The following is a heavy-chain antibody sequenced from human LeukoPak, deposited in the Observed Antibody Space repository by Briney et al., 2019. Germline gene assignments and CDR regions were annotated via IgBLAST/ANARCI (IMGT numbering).Heavy chain of an antibody. D-gene: IGHD1-26*01. CDR3: ARKHVSYYAFDI. CDR1: GFTFSSYS. Sequence: GGSLRLSCAASGFTFSSYSMNWVRQAPGKGLEWVSSISSSSSYIYYADSVKGRFTISRDNAKNSLYLQMNSLRAEDTAVYYCARKHVSYYAFDIWGQGTMVTVSS. V-gene: IGHV3-21*01. CDR2: ISSSSSYI. J-gene: IGHJ3*02.